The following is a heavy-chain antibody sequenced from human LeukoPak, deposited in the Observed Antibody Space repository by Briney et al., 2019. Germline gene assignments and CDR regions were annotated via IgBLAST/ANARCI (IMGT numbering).Heavy chain of an antibody. CDR2: ISSSSSYI. CDR3: ARDLYGYCSSTSCYYGPFDI. D-gene: IGHD2-2*01. V-gene: IGHV3-21*01. Sequence: GGSLRLPCAASGFTFSSYSMNWVRQAPGKGLEWVSSISSSSSYIYYADSVKGRFTISRDNAKNSLYLQMNSLRAEDTAVYYCARDLYGYCSSTSCYYGPFDIWGQGTMVTVSS. J-gene: IGHJ3*02. CDR1: GFTFSSYS.